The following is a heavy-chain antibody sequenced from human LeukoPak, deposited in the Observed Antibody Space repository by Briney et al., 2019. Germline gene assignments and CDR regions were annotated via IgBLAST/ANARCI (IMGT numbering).Heavy chain of an antibody. CDR2: ITPILDTP. Sequence: SVKVSCKASGGSFSRSTVGWVRQAPGQGLEWMGGITPILDTPNFAQKFQGRVTITTDESMTTVHMELSSLTSEDTALYYCATAKLTYSDDWDGFDSWGQGTLVTVSS. CDR3: ATAKLTYSDDWDGFDS. V-gene: IGHV1-69*16. D-gene: IGHD3-9*01. J-gene: IGHJ4*02. CDR1: GGSFSRST.